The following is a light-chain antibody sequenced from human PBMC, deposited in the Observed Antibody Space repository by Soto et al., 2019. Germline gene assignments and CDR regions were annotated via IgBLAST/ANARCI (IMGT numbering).Light chain of an antibody. V-gene: IGKV3-11*01. CDR3: QQRNQWPPVT. J-gene: IGKJ4*01. CDR2: DAS. CDR1: PSVSNS. Sequence: ESVLTQSPATLSLSPGERATLSCRASPSVSNSLAWYQHKPGQAPRLLIYDASNRATGVPTRFSGSGSGTDFALTISSLELEDFAVYYCQQRNQWPPVTFGGGTRVEIK.